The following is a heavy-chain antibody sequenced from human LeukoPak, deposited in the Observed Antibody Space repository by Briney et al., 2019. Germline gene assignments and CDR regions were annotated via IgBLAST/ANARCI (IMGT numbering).Heavy chain of an antibody. CDR3: ARHLGSSGSYPFDY. CDR1: GGSISSSGYY. J-gene: IGHJ4*02. Sequence: SETLSLTCTVSGGSISSSGYYWGWIRQPPGKGLEWIGSIYYSGSTYYNSSLKSRATMSVDMSKNQFSLILTSVTAADTAVYYCARHLGSSGSYPFDYWGQGTLVTVSS. V-gene: IGHV4-39*01. D-gene: IGHD3-10*01. CDR2: IYYSGST.